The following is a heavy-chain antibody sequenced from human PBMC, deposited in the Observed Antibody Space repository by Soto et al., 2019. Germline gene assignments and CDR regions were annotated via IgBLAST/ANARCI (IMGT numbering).Heavy chain of an antibody. V-gene: IGHV3-30*18. Sequence: GGSLRLSCAASGFTFSSYAMSWVRQAPGKGLEWVAVITCGGSSKYYADSVKGRFTISRDNSKNTLYLQMNSLRAEDTAVYYCAKDLYNAFLHSSSWYFSVDYWGQGTLVTVSS. D-gene: IGHD6-13*01. CDR2: ITCGGSSK. J-gene: IGHJ4*02. CDR3: AKDLYNAFLHSSSWYFSVDY. CDR1: GFTFSSYA.